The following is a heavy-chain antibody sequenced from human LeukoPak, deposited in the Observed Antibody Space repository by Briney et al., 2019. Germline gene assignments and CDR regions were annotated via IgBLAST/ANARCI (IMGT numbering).Heavy chain of an antibody. D-gene: IGHD3-10*01. CDR2: IYYTGST. V-gene: IGHV4-59*11. CDR1: GGSISSHY. CDR3: ARGRSYYYGSGSYYGIYFDY. Sequence: PSETLSLTCNVSGGSISSHYWSWIRQPPGKGLEWIGYIYYTGSTNYNPSLKSRVTISVDTSKNQFSLKLSSVTAADTAVYYCARGRSYYYGSGSYYGIYFDYWGQGTLVTVSS. J-gene: IGHJ4*02.